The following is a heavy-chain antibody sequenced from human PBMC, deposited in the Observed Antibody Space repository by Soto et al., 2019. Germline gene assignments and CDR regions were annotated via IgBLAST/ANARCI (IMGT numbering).Heavy chain of an antibody. Sequence: EVQLIESGGGLVQPGGSLRLSCAASGFTFSTYWMHWVRQAPGKGLVWVSRLNTAASTTGYADSVKGRFTISKDNPKNTLYLQMDSLRAEDTAVYYCARGVRNYYGMDVWGQGTTVTVSS. CDR1: GFTFSTYW. J-gene: IGHJ6*02. CDR2: LNTAASTT. V-gene: IGHV3-74*01. D-gene: IGHD6-6*01. CDR3: ARGVRNYYGMDV.